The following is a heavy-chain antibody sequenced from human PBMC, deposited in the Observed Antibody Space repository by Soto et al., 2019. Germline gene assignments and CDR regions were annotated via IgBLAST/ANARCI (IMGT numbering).Heavy chain of an antibody. V-gene: IGHV2-5*01. Sequence: ESGPTLVNPTSTFSLTCTVSGFSLATVGEGVGWVRQPPGKALEWLAVIYLNEEKRFSPSPESRLTHAKDTTKNQIVLTMTNMNSVDTARYYCVHRGPWGCYRQGRFDPWGQGTLVTVSS. CDR1: GFSLATVGEG. J-gene: IGHJ5*02. CDR3: VHRGPWGCYRQGRFDP. CDR2: IYLNEEK. D-gene: IGHD3-16*02.